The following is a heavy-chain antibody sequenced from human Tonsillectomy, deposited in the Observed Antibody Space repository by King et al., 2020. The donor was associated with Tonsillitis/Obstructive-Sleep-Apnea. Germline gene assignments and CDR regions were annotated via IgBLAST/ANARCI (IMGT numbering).Heavy chain of an antibody. CDR1: GFTLSTYS. Sequence: VQLVESGGSLVKPGGSLRLSCVASGFTLSTYSMNWVRQAPGKGLEWVSSISSGSGYIYYADSVKGRFTISRDNAKNSLYLQMNSLRAEDTAVYYCAGDWNGDSGDYDYGMDVWGQGTTVTVSS. CDR2: ISSGSGYI. CDR3: AGDWNGDSGDYDYGMDV. D-gene: IGHD1-1*01. V-gene: IGHV3-21*01. J-gene: IGHJ6*02.